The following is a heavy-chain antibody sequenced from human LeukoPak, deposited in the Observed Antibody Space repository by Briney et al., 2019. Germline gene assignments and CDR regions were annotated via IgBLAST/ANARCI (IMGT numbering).Heavy chain of an antibody. D-gene: IGHD2-21*02. V-gene: IGHV1-2*02. CDR2: INPKSGGT. CDR3: ARGILAYCGGDCYSGAFDI. Sequence: GASVKVSRKASGYTFTGYYMHWVRQAPGQGLEWMGWINPKSGGTNYAQKFQGRVTMTRDMSTSTVYMELSSLRSEDTAVYYCARGILAYCGGDCYSGAFDIWGQGTMVTVSS. CDR1: GYTFTGYY. J-gene: IGHJ3*02.